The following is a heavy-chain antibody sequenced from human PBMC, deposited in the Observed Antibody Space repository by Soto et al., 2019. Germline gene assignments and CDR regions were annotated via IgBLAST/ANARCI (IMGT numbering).Heavy chain of an antibody. CDR2: ITSSGSPI. D-gene: IGHD4-4*01. CDR3: ARGAFTGWFDP. V-gene: IGHV3-11*01. J-gene: IGHJ5*02. Sequence: GGSRRLSCGASGFTFSDYYMIWIGQAPGKGLECVSYITSSGSPIYYADSVKGRFTISRDNAKNSLYLQMNSLRAEDTAVYYCARGAFTGWFDPWGQGTLVTVSS. CDR1: GFTFSDYY.